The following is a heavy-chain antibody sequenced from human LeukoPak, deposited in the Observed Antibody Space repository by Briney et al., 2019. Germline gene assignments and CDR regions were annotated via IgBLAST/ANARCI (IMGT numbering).Heavy chain of an antibody. J-gene: IGHJ4*02. D-gene: IGHD3-22*01. Sequence: GGSLRLSRAASGFTFSHYAIHWVRQAPGKGLEWVAVISYDGSSKLYADSVKGRFTLSRDNSKNTPSLQMNSLRAEDTAVYYCASGCSEYDSSGYCFEHWGQGILVTVSS. V-gene: IGHV3-30-3*01. CDR1: GFTFSHYA. CDR3: ASGCSEYDSSGYCFEH. CDR2: ISYDGSSK.